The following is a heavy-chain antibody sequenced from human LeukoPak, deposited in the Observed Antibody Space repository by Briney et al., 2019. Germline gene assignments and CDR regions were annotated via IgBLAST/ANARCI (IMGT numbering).Heavy chain of an antibody. CDR2: ITSDSGGT. D-gene: IGHD6-6*01. Sequence: ASVKVSCKASGYTFTGHYMHWVRQAPGQGLEWMGWITSDSGGTNYAQKLQGRVTMTTDTSTSTAYMELRSLRSDDTAVYYCARVANIAARPGNYYYYMDVWGKGTTVTVSS. V-gene: IGHV1-2*02. CDR1: GYTFTGHY. CDR3: ARVANIAARPGNYYYYMDV. J-gene: IGHJ6*03.